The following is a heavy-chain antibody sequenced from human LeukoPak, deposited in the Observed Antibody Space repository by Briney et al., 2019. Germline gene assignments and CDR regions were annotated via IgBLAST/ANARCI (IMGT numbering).Heavy chain of an antibody. D-gene: IGHD2-15*01. Sequence: GGSLRLSCAASGFTFSSYSMNWVRQAPGKGLEWVSSISSSSYIYYADSVKGRFTISRDNAKNSLYLQMNSLRAEDTAVYYCARDRVVVVAATAPGDDAFDIWGQGTMVTVSS. CDR3: ARDRVVVVAATAPGDDAFDI. CDR1: GFTFSSYS. J-gene: IGHJ3*02. V-gene: IGHV3-21*01. CDR2: ISSSSYI.